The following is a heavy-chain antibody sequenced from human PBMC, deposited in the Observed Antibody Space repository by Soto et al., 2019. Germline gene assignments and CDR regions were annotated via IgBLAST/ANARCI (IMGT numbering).Heavy chain of an antibody. CDR1: GFTFSSYG. V-gene: IGHV3-33*01. D-gene: IGHD4-17*01. J-gene: IGHJ4*02. Sequence: GGSLRLSCAASGFTFSSYGMHWVRQAPGKGLEWVAVIWYDGSNKYYADSVKGRFTISRDNSKNTLYLQMNSLRAEDTAVYYCERDQDVDYGAKFDYWGQGTLVTVSS. CDR2: IWYDGSNK. CDR3: ERDQDVDYGAKFDY.